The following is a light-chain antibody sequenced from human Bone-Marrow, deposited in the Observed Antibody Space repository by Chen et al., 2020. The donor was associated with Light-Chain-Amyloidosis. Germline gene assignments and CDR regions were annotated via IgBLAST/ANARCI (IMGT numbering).Light chain of an antibody. Sequence: QSALTQPSSVSGSPGPSITISCTGTSSDVGGDNHVSWYPQHPDKAPKLMIYEVTNRPSWVPDRFSGSKSDNTASLTSSGLQTEDEADYFCSSYTITNTLVFGSGTRVTVL. CDR3: SSYTITNTLV. V-gene: IGLV2-14*01. CDR2: EVT. J-gene: IGLJ1*01. CDR1: SSDVGGDNH.